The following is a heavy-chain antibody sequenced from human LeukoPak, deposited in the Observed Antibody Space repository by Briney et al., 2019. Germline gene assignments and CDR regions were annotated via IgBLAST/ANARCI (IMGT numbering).Heavy chain of an antibody. Sequence: ASVKVSCKASGYTFTGYYMHWVRQAPGQGLEWMGWINPNSGGTHYTQKFQDRVTMTRDTSISTAYMELSSLRSDDTAVYYCACAGYSSGWYEYYFDYWGQGTLVTVSS. CDR1: GYTFTGYY. J-gene: IGHJ4*02. CDR3: ACAGYSSGWYEYYFDY. D-gene: IGHD6-19*01. CDR2: INPNSGGT. V-gene: IGHV1-2*02.